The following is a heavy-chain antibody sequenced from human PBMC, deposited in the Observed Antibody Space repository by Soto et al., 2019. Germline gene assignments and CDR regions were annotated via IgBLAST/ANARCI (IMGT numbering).Heavy chain of an antibody. D-gene: IGHD6-19*01. CDR1: CGSIISSSYY. V-gene: IGHV4-39*01. CDR2: IYYSGST. Sequence: SETLSLTCTVSCGSIISSSYYWGWIRQPPGKGLEWIGSIYYSGSTYYNPSLKSRVTISVDTSKNQFSLKLSSVTAADTAVYYCARSSGWYPYYYYYGMDVWGQGTTVTVSS. J-gene: IGHJ6*02. CDR3: ARSSGWYPYYYYYGMDV.